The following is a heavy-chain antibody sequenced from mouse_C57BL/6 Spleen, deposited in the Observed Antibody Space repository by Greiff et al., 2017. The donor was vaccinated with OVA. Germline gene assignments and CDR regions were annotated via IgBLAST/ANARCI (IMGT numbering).Heavy chain of an antibody. Sequence: QVQLQQPGAELVKPGASVKLSCKASGYTFTSYWMHWVKQRPGQGLEWIGMIHPNSGSTNYNEKFKSKATLTVDKSSSTDYMQLSSLTSEDSAVYDCARSDYGSSYEFAYWGQGTLVTVSA. V-gene: IGHV1-64*01. CDR1: GYTFTSYW. J-gene: IGHJ3*01. D-gene: IGHD1-1*01. CDR3: ARSDYGSSYEFAY. CDR2: IHPNSGST.